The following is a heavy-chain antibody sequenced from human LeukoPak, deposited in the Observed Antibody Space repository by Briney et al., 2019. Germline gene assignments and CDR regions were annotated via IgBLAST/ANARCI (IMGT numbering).Heavy chain of an antibody. Sequence: PGGSLRLSCAASGFTFSHPWMMWVRQAPGKRLEWVGRIKSKTHGGTADYAAPVKGRFTISRDDSKNTLYLQMNSLNSEDTAVYYCTMEDSGARAWGEGTLVSVSS. J-gene: IGHJ4*02. V-gene: IGHV3-15*01. CDR1: GFTFSHPW. CDR2: IKSKTHGGTA. D-gene: IGHD4-17*01. CDR3: TMEDSGARA.